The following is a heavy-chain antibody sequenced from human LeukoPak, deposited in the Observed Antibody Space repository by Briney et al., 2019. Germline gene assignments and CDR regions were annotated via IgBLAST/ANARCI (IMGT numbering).Heavy chain of an antibody. Sequence: SVRVSCKASGGTFSSYAISWVRQAPGQGLEWMGRIIPILGIANYAQKFQGRVTITADKSTSTAYMELSSLRSEDTAVYYCAREGHDYSRRYYFDYWGQGTLVTVSS. CDR3: AREGHDYSRRYYFDY. J-gene: IGHJ4*02. CDR1: GGTFSSYA. D-gene: IGHD4-11*01. CDR2: IIPILGIA. V-gene: IGHV1-69*04.